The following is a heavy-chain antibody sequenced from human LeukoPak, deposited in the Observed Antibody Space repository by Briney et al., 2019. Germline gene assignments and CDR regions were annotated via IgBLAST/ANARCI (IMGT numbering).Heavy chain of an antibody. CDR3: AKVSQAAAGTFYFDY. V-gene: IGHV3-43*02. CDR2: ISGDGGST. J-gene: IGHJ4*02. Sequence: GGSLRLSCAASGFTFDDYAMRWVRQAPGKGLEWVSLISGDGGSTYYADSVKGRFTISRDNGKNSLYLQMNSLRTEDTALYYCAKVSQAAAGTFYFDYWGQGTLVTVSS. D-gene: IGHD6-13*01. CDR1: GFTFDDYA.